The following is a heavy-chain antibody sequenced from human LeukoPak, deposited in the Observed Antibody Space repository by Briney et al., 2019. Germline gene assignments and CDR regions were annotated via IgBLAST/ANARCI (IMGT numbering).Heavy chain of an antibody. D-gene: IGHD3-10*01. J-gene: IGHJ4*02. V-gene: IGHV3-7*01. CDR1: GFSFTTYW. Sequence: GGSLRLSCAASGFSFTTYWMSWVRQAQGKGLEWVANINQDGTEKYYVESVKGRFTISRDNGKNSLYLQMNSARVKDTAVYYCAKLAKYFYGAETFYFFEHWGQGTPVTASS. CDR2: INQDGTEK. CDR3: AKLAKYFYGAETFYFFEH.